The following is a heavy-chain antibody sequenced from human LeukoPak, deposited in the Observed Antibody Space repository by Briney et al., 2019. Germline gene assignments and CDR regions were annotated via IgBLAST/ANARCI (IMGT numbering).Heavy chain of an antibody. CDR3: ARGGGYASPIGY. Sequence: WETLSLACTLSCGSIRTDCGSWIRQPPGKGVEWIGYIYHSGSTNYNPSRKSRVTISVDTPKNQFYLKLSSVTAADTAVYYCARGGGYASPIGYWGQGAMVTVSS. CDR2: IYHSGST. V-gene: IGHV4-59*13. J-gene: IGHJ4*02. CDR1: CGSIRTDC. D-gene: IGHD5-12*01.